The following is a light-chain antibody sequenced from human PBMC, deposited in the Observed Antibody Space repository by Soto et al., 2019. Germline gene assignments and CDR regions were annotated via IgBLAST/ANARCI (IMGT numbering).Light chain of an antibody. CDR2: EVS. Sequence: QCALTQPRSVCGSPGQSVTISCTGTSNDVGGNNFVSWYQQHPGKAPKLLISEVSNRPSGVSSRFSGSKSGNTASLTISGLQADDEGDYYCYSYAGSFTWVFGGGTKLTVL. J-gene: IGLJ3*02. CDR3: YSYAGSFTWV. V-gene: IGLV2-11*01. CDR1: SNDVGGNNF.